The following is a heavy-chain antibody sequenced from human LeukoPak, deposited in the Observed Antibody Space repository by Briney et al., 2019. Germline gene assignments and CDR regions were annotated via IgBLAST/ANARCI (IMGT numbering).Heavy chain of an antibody. CDR3: ARDHSSGWYSDYFDY. D-gene: IGHD6-19*01. Sequence: GGSLRLSCGASGFTFSSYGMHWVRQAPGKGLEWVAVIWYDGSNKYYADSVKGRFTISRDNSKNTLYLQMNSLRAEDTAVYYCARDHSSGWYSDYFDYWGQGTLVTVSS. CDR1: GFTFSSYG. J-gene: IGHJ4*02. CDR2: IWYDGSNK. V-gene: IGHV3-33*01.